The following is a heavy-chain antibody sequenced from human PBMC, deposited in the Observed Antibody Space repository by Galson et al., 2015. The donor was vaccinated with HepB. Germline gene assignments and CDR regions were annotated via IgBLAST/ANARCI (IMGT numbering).Heavy chain of an antibody. Sequence: SCKASGGTFSSYTISWVRQAPGQGLEWMGRIIPILGIANYAQKFQGRVTITADKSTSTAYMELSSLRSEDTAVYYCASADTAMAYDAFDIWGQGTMVTVSS. CDR1: GGTFSSYT. V-gene: IGHV1-69*02. CDR2: IIPILGIA. J-gene: IGHJ3*02. D-gene: IGHD5-18*01. CDR3: ASADTAMAYDAFDI.